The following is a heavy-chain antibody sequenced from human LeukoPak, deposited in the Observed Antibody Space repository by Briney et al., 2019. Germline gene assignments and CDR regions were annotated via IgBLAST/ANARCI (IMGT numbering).Heavy chain of an antibody. CDR1: GGTSTNDA. Sequence: SAKVSCKASGGTSTNDAINWVRQAPGQGLEWMGRAVPGHKTYAPRLKGRLTITADTSTSTAYMELSSLTSEDTAVYYCARDPNFGRPTRDWHFDLWGRGTLVTVSS. CDR3: ARDPNFGRPTRDWHFDL. D-gene: IGHD1-7*01. J-gene: IGHJ2*01. CDR2: AVPGHK. V-gene: IGHV1-69*04.